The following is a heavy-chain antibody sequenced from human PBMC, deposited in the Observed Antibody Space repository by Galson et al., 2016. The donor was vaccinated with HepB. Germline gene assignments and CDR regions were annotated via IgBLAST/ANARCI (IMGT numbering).Heavy chain of an antibody. CDR2: INCGNGIP. CDR3: ARGQLGRRYYNGLEV. J-gene: IGHJ6*02. V-gene: IGHV1-3*01. D-gene: IGHD6-6*01. CDR1: GYTLTNYA. Sequence: SVKVSCKASGYTLTNYAVHWVRQAPGQRLEWMGWINCGNGIPKYSQNFQGRVTISRDTVASAVFMELSSLRSEDTAVYYCARGQLGRRYYNGLEVWGQGTAVSVSS.